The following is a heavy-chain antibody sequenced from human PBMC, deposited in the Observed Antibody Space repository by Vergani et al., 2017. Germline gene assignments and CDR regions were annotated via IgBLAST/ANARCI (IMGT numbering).Heavy chain of an antibody. CDR1: GGSINSHNYY. J-gene: IGHJ4*02. V-gene: IGHV4-61*02. Sequence: QVQLQESGPGLVKPSQTLSLTCTVSGGSINSHNYYWSWIRQPAGKGLECIGRIHTSGSTNSNPYLKIRVTMSEDTSQNQFSLNLTSVTAADTAVYFCAGESCLGGSCYRSRFDYWGQGILVTVSS. CDR2: IHTSGST. CDR3: AGESCLGGSCYRSRFDY. D-gene: IGHD2-15*01.